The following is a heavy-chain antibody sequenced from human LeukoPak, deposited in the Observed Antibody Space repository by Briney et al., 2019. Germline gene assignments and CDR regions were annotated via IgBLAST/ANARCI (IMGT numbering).Heavy chain of an antibody. J-gene: IGHJ6*02. CDR3: ARGGGLDV. V-gene: IGHV3-7*03. D-gene: IGHD3-16*01. Sequence: GGSLRLSCAASGFTFSSYWMNWARQAPGKGLEWVASINHNGNVNYYLDSVKGRFTISRGNAKNSLYLQMSNLRAEDTAVYFCARGGGLDVWGQGATVTVSS. CDR1: GFTFSSYW. CDR2: INHNGNVN.